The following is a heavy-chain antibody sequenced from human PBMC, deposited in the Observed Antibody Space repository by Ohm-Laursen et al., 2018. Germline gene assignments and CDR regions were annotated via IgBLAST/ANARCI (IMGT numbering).Heavy chain of an antibody. CDR3: ARDNEYFQH. V-gene: IGHV3-48*01. J-gene: IGHJ1*01. CDR1: GFTFTSTW. Sequence: SLRLSWAASGFTFTSTWMSWVRQAPGKGLEWVSYISTSSSTIYYADSVKGRFTISRDNAKNSLYLQMNSLRAEDTAVYYCARDNEYFQHWGQGTLVTVSS. CDR2: ISTSSSTI.